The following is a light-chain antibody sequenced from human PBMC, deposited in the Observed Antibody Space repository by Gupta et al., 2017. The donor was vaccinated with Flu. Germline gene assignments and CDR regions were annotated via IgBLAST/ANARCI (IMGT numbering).Light chain of an antibody. CDR3: QAWDSDGVVV. CDR1: ELGEQN. J-gene: IGLJ2*01. CDR2: QDG. V-gene: IGLV3-1*01. Sequence: PGQTASVTYSGHELGEQNVYWYQRKSGQSPVLVVYQDGRRPSAIPGRLSGSNSGNTATLTISGARATDEAVYYCQAWDSDGVVVFGGGTRVTVL.